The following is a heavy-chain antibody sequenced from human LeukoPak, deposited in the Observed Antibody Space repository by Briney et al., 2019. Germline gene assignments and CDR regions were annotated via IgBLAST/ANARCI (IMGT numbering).Heavy chain of an antibody. J-gene: IGHJ4*02. V-gene: IGHV3-23*01. D-gene: IGHD1-26*01. CDR1: GFTFSSYA. Sequence: PGGSLRLSCAASGFTFSSYAMSWVRQAPGKGLEWVSAISGRGGSTYYADSVKGRFTISRDNSKNTLYLQMNSLRAEDTAVYYCAKDRCSGSDRIYYFDYWGQGTLVTVSS. CDR3: AKDRCSGSDRIYYFDY. CDR2: ISGRGGST.